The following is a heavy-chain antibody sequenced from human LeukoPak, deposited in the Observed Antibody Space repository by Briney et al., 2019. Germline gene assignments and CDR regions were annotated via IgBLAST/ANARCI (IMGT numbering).Heavy chain of an antibody. CDR2: IYYSGST. V-gene: IGHV4-59*12. D-gene: IGHD5-18*01. CDR3: AREQLWGYFDY. Sequence: SETLSLTCTVSGGSISSYYWSWIRQPPGKGLEWIGYIYYSGSTNYNPSLKSRVTISVDTSKNQFSLKLSSVTAADTAVYYCAREQLWGYFDYWGQGTLVTVSS. J-gene: IGHJ4*02. CDR1: GGSISSYY.